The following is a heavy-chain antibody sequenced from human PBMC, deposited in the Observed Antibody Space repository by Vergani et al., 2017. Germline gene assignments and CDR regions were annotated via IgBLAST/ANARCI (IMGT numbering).Heavy chain of an antibody. CDR3: AKGETRTDWLDP. CDR2: IYGSGNI. Sequence: QVQLQESGPGLVKPSQTLSLTCSVSGVSVSSTAFYWNWSRQPAGQGLEWIGRIYGSGNINYNPSLERRVTISRDTSKNQFSLKVHSVTAANTAVYYGAKGETRTDWLDPGGQGTQVIVSS. D-gene: IGHD3/OR15-3a*01. V-gene: IGHV4-61*02. CDR1: GVSVSSTAFY. J-gene: IGHJ5*02.